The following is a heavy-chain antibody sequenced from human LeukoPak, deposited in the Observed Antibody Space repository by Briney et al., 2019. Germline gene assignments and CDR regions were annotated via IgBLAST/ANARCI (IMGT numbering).Heavy chain of an antibody. J-gene: IGHJ5*02. V-gene: IGHV4-39*01. CDR3: ARHTPVLTGYWQGALRHAPNWFDP. CDR1: GGSISSSSYY. CDR2: IYYSGST. D-gene: IGHD3-9*01. Sequence: SETLSLTCTVSGGSISSSSYYWGWIRQPPGKGLEWIGSIYYSGSTYYNPSLKSRVTISVDTSKNQFSLTLQYVTAADTAVYYCARHTPVLTGYWQGALRHAPNWFDPWGQGTLVTVSS.